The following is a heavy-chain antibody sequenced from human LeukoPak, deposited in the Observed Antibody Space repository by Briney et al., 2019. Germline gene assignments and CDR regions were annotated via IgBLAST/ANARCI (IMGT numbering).Heavy chain of an antibody. J-gene: IGHJ4*02. Sequence: RPSETLSLTCTVSGGSISSGDYSWSWIRQPPGKGLEWIGYIYYSGSTYYNPSLKSRVTISVDTSKNQFSLKLSSVTAADTAVYYCARAYYYDSSGYDYWGQGTLVTVSS. D-gene: IGHD3-22*01. CDR3: ARAYYYDSSGYDY. CDR2: IYYSGST. CDR1: GGSISSGDYS. V-gene: IGHV4-30-4*01.